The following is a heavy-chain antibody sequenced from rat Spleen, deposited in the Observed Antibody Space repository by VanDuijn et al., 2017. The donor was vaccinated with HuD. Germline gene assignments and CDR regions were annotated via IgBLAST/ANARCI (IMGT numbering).Heavy chain of an antibody. D-gene: IGHD1-9*01. CDR3: TREGHTMDRATYWFAY. V-gene: IGHV2-72*01. J-gene: IGHJ3*01. CDR1: GFSLTTNG. CDR2: IWPSGST. Sequence: QVQLKESGPGLMQSSETLSLTCTVSGFSLTTNGVGWLRQPLGRGLMWMGTIWPSGSTNYNSALKSRLSISRDTSKSQVFLKIYSLQTEDTAIYFCTREGHTMDRATYWFAYWGQGTLVTVSS.